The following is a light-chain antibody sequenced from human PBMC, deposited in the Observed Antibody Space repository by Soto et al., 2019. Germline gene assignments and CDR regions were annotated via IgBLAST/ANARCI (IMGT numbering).Light chain of an antibody. J-gene: IGKJ1*01. Sequence: EIVWTQPPATLSWSPGERATLSCRPSQSVSNYFAWYQQKPGQAPRLLIYDASNRATGIPARFSGSGSGTDFTLTISSLETEDFALYYCQQRSNWPRTFGQGTKVDIK. CDR2: DAS. V-gene: IGKV3-11*01. CDR1: QSVSNY. CDR3: QQRSNWPRT.